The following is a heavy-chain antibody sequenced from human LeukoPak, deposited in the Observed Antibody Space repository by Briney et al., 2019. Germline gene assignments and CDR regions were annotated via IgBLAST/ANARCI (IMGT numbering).Heavy chain of an antibody. Sequence: GGSLRLSCAASGFTFNTYSMNWVRQGPKKGLEWVANIKQDGSEKNYVDSVKGRFTISRDNAKNALYLQMNSLRAEDTAVYYCARGTPAYSYGSSAYHYDYFEYWGQGILVTVSS. J-gene: IGHJ4*02. CDR3: ARGTPAYSYGSSAYHYDYFEY. CDR1: GFTFNTYS. D-gene: IGHD3-22*01. CDR2: IKQDGSEK. V-gene: IGHV3-7*04.